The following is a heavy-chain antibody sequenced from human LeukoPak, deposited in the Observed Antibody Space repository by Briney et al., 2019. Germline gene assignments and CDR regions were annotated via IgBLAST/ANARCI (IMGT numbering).Heavy chain of an antibody. V-gene: IGHV3-9*01. J-gene: IGHJ6*02. Sequence: GRSLRLSCAASGFTFDDYAMHWVRQAPGKGLEWVSGISWNSGSIGYADSVKGRFTISRDNAKNSLYLQMNSPRAEDTALYYCAKVLRYFDWLSGMDVWGQGTTVTVSS. D-gene: IGHD3-9*01. CDR2: ISWNSGSI. CDR3: AKVLRYFDWLSGMDV. CDR1: GFTFDDYA.